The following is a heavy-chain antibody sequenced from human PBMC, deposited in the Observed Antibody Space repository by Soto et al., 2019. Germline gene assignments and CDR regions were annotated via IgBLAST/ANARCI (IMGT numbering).Heavy chain of an antibody. J-gene: IGHJ4*02. V-gene: IGHV4-59*03. CDR1: GVPIRSYF. D-gene: IGHD3-10*01. CDR2: TYYTADT. CDR3: AGSKNRGEGFDY. Sequence: QVHLQESGPGLVRPSETLSLSCTVSGVPIRSYFWSWIRQPPGKGLEWIGYTYYTADTKYSPSLESRATLSADPPKKQFSLSLSPVSAAGPALYFCAGSKNRGEGFDYWGQGALVTVSS.